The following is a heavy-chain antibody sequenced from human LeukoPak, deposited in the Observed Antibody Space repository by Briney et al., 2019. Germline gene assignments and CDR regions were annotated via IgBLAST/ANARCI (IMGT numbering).Heavy chain of an antibody. CDR3: ARHVRVAVAGPLFDY. V-gene: IGHV4-61*09. CDR1: GGSISSGSYY. D-gene: IGHD6-19*01. J-gene: IGHJ4*02. CDR2: IYYSGST. Sequence: SQTLSLTCTVSGGSISSGSYYWSWIRQPAGKGLEWIGYIYYSGSTNYNPSLKSRVTISVDTSKNQFSLKLSSVTAADTAVYYCARHVRVAVAGPLFDYWGQGTLVTVSS.